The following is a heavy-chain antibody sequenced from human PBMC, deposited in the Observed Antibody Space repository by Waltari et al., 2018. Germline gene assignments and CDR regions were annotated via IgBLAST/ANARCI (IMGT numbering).Heavy chain of an antibody. V-gene: IGHV4-38-2*02. CDR2: INHSGST. J-gene: IGHJ6*03. CDR3: ARGRSYYYYYMDV. CDR1: GYSLSSGYY. Sequence: QVQLQESGPGLVKPSETLSLTCTVSGYSLSSGYYWSWIRQPPGKGLEWIGEINHSGSTNYNPALKSRVTISVDTSKNQFSLKLSSVTAADTAVYYCARGRSYYYYYMDVWGKGTTVTVSS.